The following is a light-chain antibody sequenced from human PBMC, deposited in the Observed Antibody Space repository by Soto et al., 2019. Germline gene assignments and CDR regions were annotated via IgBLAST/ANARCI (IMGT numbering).Light chain of an antibody. CDR2: EVT. Sequence: QSVLTQPASVSESPGQSITISCTGTSSDVGTYNYVSWYQQYPGKAPKLMIYEVTNRPSGVSNRFSGSKSGKTASLTISGLQAEDEADYHCSSYRNSSTLYVFGTGTKVTVL. V-gene: IGLV2-14*01. CDR1: SSDVGTYNY. CDR3: SSYRNSSTLYV. J-gene: IGLJ1*01.